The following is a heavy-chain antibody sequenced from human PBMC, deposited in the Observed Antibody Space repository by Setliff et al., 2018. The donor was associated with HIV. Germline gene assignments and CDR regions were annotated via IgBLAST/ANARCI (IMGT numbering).Heavy chain of an antibody. CDR1: GGSISGSNYY. CDR2: SYYSGST. Sequence: SETLSLTCTVSGGSISGSNYYWAWIRQPPGKGLEWIGSSYYSGSTYYNPSLKSRVTISVDTSKNQFSLKLSSVTAADTAIYYCATDTAMLQEGTEFWGQGTLVTVTS. CDR3: ATDTAMLQEGTEF. D-gene: IGHD5-18*01. J-gene: IGHJ4*02. V-gene: IGHV4-39*01.